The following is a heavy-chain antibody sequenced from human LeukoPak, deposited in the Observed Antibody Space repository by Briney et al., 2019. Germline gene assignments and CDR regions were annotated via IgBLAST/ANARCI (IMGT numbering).Heavy chain of an antibody. CDR3: TTAERDSSSYWFDP. CDR1: GFTFSNAW. J-gene: IGHJ5*02. Sequence: GGSLRLSCAASGFTFSNAWLSWVRQAPGKGREWVGRIKSKTDGGTTDYAAPVKGRFTISRDDSKNTLYLQMNSLKTEDTAVYYCTTAERDSSSYWFDPWGQGTLVTVSS. D-gene: IGHD6-13*01. V-gene: IGHV3-15*01. CDR2: IKSKTDGGTT.